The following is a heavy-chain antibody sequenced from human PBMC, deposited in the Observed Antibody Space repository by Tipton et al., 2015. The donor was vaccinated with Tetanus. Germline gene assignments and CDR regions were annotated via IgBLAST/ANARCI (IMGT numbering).Heavy chain of an antibody. CDR2: IYYSGST. V-gene: IGHV4-30-4*01. D-gene: IGHD4-23*01. CDR3: ARARWQLGDAFDI. J-gene: IGHJ3*02. CDR1: GGSISSGDYY. Sequence: LRLSCTVSGGSISSGDYYWSWIRQPPGKGLEWIGYIYYSGSTYYNPSLKSRVTISVDTSKDQFSLKPSSVTAADTAVYYCARARWQLGDAFDIWGQGTMVTVSS.